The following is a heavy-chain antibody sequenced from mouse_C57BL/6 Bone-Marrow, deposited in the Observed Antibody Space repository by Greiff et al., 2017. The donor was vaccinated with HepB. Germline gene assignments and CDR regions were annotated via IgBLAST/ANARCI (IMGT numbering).Heavy chain of an antibody. V-gene: IGHV1-59*01. CDR3: ARWLLPLFDY. CDR2: LDPSDSYT. D-gene: IGHD2-3*01. CDR1: GYTFTSYW. Sequence: QVQLQQSGAELVRPGTSVTLSCTASGYTFTSYWMHWVKQRPAQGLEWIGVLDPSDSYTNYNQKFKGKATLTVDTSSSTAYMQLSSLTSEDSAVYYCARWLLPLFDYWGQGTTLTVSS. J-gene: IGHJ2*01.